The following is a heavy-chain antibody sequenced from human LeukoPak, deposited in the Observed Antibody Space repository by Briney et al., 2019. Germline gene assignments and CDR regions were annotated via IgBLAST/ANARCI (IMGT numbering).Heavy chain of an antibody. Sequence: SETLSLTCSVSGVSANTYYWSWIRQSPGKGLEWIGYIYYSGSTYYNPSLKSRVTISVDTSKNQFSLKLSSVTAADTAVYYCARAHGITFGGVIAHLWGQGTLVTVSS. D-gene: IGHD3-16*02. J-gene: IGHJ4*02. CDR2: IYYSGST. V-gene: IGHV4-59*06. CDR3: ARAHGITFGGVIAHL. CDR1: GVSANTYY.